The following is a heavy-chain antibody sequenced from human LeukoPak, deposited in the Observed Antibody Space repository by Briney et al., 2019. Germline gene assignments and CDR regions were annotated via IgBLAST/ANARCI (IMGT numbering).Heavy chain of an antibody. CDR2: ISADNGNT. D-gene: IGHD1-1*01. V-gene: IGHV1-18*01. CDR3: AMGTGIGFDY. J-gene: IGHJ4*02. Sequence: ASVKVSCKASGYTFTSYAISWVRQAPGQGLEWMGWISADNGNTDYAQRFQGRVTMTTDTSTSTAYMELRSLRSDDTAVYYCAMGTGIGFDYWGQGTLVTVSS. CDR1: GYTFTSYA.